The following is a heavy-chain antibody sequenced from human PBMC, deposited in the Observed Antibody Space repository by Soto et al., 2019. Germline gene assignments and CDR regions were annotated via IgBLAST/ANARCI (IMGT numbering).Heavy chain of an antibody. D-gene: IGHD3-9*01. J-gene: IGHJ4*02. CDR3: ARMGRYYDILTGYSWTIDY. Sequence: QITLKESGPPLVKPTQTLTLTCTFSGFSLSTSGVGVGWIRQPPGKALEWLALIYWDDDKRYSPSLKSTLTITKDTSKIQVVLTMTNMDPVDTATYYCARMGRYYDILTGYSWTIDYWGQGTLVTVSS. CDR2: IYWDDDK. V-gene: IGHV2-5*02. CDR1: GFSLSTSGVG.